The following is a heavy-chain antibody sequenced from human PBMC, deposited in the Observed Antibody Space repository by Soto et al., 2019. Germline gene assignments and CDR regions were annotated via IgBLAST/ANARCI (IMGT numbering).Heavy chain of an antibody. CDR2: INQDGSEK. J-gene: IGHJ4*02. CDR3: ARDGVAAGLYLDN. CDR1: GFIFRSYW. V-gene: IGHV3-7*01. Sequence: GGSLRLSCAASGFIFRSYWMSWVRQAPGKGLEWVANINQDGSEKYYVDSVRGRFIISRDNAEKSLYLQMNSLRAEDTALYYCARDGVAAGLYLDNWGQGTLVTVSS. D-gene: IGHD2-15*01.